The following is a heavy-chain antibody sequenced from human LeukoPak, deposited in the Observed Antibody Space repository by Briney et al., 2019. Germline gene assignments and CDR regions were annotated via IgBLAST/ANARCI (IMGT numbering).Heavy chain of an antibody. V-gene: IGHV3-43*02. CDR2: ISGDGGST. CDR1: GFTFDDYA. Sequence: PGGSMRLSCAASGFTFDDYAMHWVRQAPGKGLEWVSLISGDGGSTYYADSVKGRFTISRDNSKNSLYLQMNSLRTEDTALYYCAKTMGAYYYYYMDVWGKGNTVSVSS. D-gene: IGHD1-26*01. J-gene: IGHJ6*03. CDR3: AKTMGAYYYYYMDV.